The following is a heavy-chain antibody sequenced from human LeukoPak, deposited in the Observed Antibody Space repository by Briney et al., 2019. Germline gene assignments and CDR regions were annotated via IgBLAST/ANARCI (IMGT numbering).Heavy chain of an antibody. J-gene: IGHJ3*02. CDR1: GGTFSSYA. Sequence: SVKVSCKASGGTFSSYAISWVRQAPGQGLEWMGGIIPIFGTANYAQKFQGRVTITADESTSTAYMELSSLGSEDTAVYYCATSYGSGSLFAFDIWGQGTMVTVSS. CDR2: IIPIFGTA. CDR3: ATSYGSGSLFAFDI. V-gene: IGHV1-69*13. D-gene: IGHD3-10*01.